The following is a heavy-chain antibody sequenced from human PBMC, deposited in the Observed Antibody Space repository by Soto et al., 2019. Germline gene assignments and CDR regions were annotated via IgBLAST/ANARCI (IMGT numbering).Heavy chain of an antibody. J-gene: IGHJ5*02. CDR3: ARRESFVSVNCLDP. Sequence: ASVKVSCKASGYTFTNNDVTWVRQATGQGLEWMGGMNPGSGHTGYAQKFQGRVTMTRKISIATAYMELSSLRSEDTAIYYCARRESFVSVNCLDPGGQGTLVTVSS. CDR1: GYTFTNND. D-gene: IGHD3-10*01. CDR2: MNPGSGHT. V-gene: IGHV1-8*01.